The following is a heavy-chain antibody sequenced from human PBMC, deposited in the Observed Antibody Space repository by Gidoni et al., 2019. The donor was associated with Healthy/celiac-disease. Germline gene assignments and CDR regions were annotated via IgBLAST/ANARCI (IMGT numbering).Heavy chain of an antibody. D-gene: IGHD6-13*01. Sequence: EVQLVESGGGWVQPGGSLRLSCAASGFTFSIDSMNWVRQAPGKGLEWVSYISSSSSTIYYADSVKGRFTISRDNAKNSLYLQMNSLRDEDTAVYYCAGSLYSSSWYGGCLDYWGQGTLVTVSS. CDR3: AGSLYSSSWYGGCLDY. CDR2: ISSSSSTI. V-gene: IGHV3-48*02. CDR1: GFTFSIDS. J-gene: IGHJ4*02.